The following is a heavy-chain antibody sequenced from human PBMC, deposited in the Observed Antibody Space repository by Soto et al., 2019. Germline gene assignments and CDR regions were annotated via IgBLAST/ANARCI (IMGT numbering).Heavy chain of an antibody. CDR1: GFTFTRYS. V-gene: IGHV3-21*06. CDR2: ISSTTNYI. CDR3: ARESEDLTSNFDY. J-gene: IGHJ4*02. Sequence: GGSLRLSCAASGFTFTRYSMNWVRQAPGKGLEWFSSISSTTNYIYYGDSMKGRFTISRDNAKNSLYLEMNSLRAEDTAVYYCARESEDLTSNFDYWGQGTLVTVYS.